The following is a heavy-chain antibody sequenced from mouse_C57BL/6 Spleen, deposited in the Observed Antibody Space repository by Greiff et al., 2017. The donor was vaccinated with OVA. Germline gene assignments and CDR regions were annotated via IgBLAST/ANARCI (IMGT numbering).Heavy chain of an antibody. V-gene: IGHV1-55*01. CDR2: IYPGSGST. Sequence: QVQLQQPGAELVKPGASVKMSCKASGYTFTSYWITWVKQRPGQGLEWIGDIYPGSGSTNYNEKFKSKATLTVDTSSSTAYMQRSSLTSEDSAVYDCARELGVWAMDYWGQGTSVTVSS. CDR3: ARELGVWAMDY. CDR1: GYTFTSYW. D-gene: IGHD4-1*01. J-gene: IGHJ4*01.